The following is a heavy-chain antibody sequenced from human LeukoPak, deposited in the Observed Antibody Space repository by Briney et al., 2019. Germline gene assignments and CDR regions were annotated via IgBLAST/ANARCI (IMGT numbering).Heavy chain of an antibody. J-gene: IGHJ4*02. V-gene: IGHV3-33*06. D-gene: IGHD2-15*01. Sequence: GGSLRLSCAASGFTFSSYGMHWVRQAPGKGLEWVAVIWYDGSNKYYADSVKGRFTISRDNSKNTLYLQMNSLRDEDTAVYYCAKDKVAGLFYFDYWGQGTLVTVSS. CDR1: GFTFSSYG. CDR3: AKDKVAGLFYFDY. CDR2: IWYDGSNK.